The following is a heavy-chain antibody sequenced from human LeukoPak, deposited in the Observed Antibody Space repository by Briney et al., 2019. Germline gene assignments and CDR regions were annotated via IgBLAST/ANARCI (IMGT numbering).Heavy chain of an antibody. CDR1: GYTFTGFY. Sequence: ASVKVSCKASGYTFTGFYIHWVRQAPGQGLEWLAWINPRNGGSHSAQKFQGRVTLTRDTSISTAYMEMRKLTSDDTAFYYCARGRIAAAGAIDYWGQGARVTVSS. D-gene: IGHD6-13*01. J-gene: IGHJ4*02. V-gene: IGHV1-2*02. CDR3: ARGRIAAAGAIDY. CDR2: INPRNGGS.